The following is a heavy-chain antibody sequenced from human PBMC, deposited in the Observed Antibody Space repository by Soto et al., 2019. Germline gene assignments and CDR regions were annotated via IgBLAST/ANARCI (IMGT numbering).Heavy chain of an antibody. CDR2: IYYSGST. CDR3: ARPTPPGLLWFGEPPVGWFDP. V-gene: IGHV4-39*01. J-gene: IGHJ5*02. CDR1: GGSISSSSYY. Sequence: QLQLQESGPGLVKPSETLSLTCTVSGGSISSSSYYWGWIRQPPGKGLEWIGSIYYSGSTYYNPYLKSRVTISVDTSKNQFSLKLSSVTAADTAVYYCARPTPPGLLWFGEPPVGWFDPWGQGTLVTVSS. D-gene: IGHD3-10*01.